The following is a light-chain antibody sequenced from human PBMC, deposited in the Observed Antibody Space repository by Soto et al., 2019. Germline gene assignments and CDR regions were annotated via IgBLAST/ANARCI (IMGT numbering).Light chain of an antibody. CDR3: QSYDNILSGPL. CDR2: EVT. Sequence: QSALTQPPSASGSPGQSLTISCTGTSSDVGGYNYVSWYQQRPGKAPKLVIYEVTKRPSGVPDRFSGSKSATSASLAITGLRAEDEGDYYCQSYDNILSGPLFGGGTKLTVL. V-gene: IGLV2-8*01. CDR1: SSDVGGYNY. J-gene: IGLJ3*02.